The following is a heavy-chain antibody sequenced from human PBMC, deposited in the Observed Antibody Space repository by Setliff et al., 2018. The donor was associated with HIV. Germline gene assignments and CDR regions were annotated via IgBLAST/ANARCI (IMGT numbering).Heavy chain of an antibody. D-gene: IGHD3-3*01. CDR2: ISSSSSYI. J-gene: IGHJ6*03. Sequence: PGGSLRLSCAASGFTFSSYTMNWVRQAPGKGLEWVSSISSSSSYIYYADSVKGRFTISRDNAKNSLYLQMNTLRVEDTAVYYCARGDNFWSGYLPGESYYYYYMDVWGKGATVTVSS. CDR3: ARGDNFWSGYLPGESYYYYYMDV. V-gene: IGHV3-21*04. CDR1: GFTFSSYT.